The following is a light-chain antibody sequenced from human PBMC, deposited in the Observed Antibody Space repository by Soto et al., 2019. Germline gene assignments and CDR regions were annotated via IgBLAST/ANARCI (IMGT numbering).Light chain of an antibody. CDR1: QSISRN. J-gene: IGKJ1*01. Sequence: EIVMTQSPAILSVSPGERATLSCRASQSISRNLAWYQQKPGQAPRLLIYAASTRATGHPARFSGSGSGTEFTLTISSLQSEDFAVYSCQQYNNWPLTFGQGTKVDIK. V-gene: IGKV3-15*01. CDR2: AAS. CDR3: QQYNNWPLT.